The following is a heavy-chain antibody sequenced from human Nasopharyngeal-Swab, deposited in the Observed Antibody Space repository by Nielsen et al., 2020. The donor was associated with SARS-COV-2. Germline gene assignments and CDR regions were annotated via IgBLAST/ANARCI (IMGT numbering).Heavy chain of an antibody. Sequence: ASVNVSRKVSGYTLTVLPIHWVRQAPGKGPEWMGTVVPEDGEPIYAQNFQGRVTMTEDTSTYTAYLELSSLRSEDTAVYYCASEGSGVFGVVIYAFDIWGPGTLVTVSS. CDR1: GYTLTVLP. CDR3: ASEGSGVFGVVIYAFDI. V-gene: IGHV1-24*01. CDR2: VVPEDGEP. J-gene: IGHJ3*02. D-gene: IGHD3-3*01.